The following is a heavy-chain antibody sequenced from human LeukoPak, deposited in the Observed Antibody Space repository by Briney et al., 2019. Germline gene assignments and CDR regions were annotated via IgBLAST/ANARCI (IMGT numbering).Heavy chain of an antibody. Sequence: SETLSLTCTVSGGSISGYYWSWVRQPPGKELEWIGYIYYSGSTNYNPSLKSRVTISVDTSNNQFSLKLSSVTAADTAVYYCARGPYTGFDYWGQGTLVTVSS. CDR1: GGSISGYY. J-gene: IGHJ4*02. CDR2: IYYSGST. CDR3: ARGPYTGFDY. D-gene: IGHD2-2*02. V-gene: IGHV4-59*01.